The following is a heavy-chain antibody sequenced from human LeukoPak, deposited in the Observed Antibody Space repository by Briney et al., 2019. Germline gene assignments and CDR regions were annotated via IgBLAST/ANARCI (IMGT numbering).Heavy chain of an antibody. J-gene: IGHJ4*02. CDR3: ARDVVAAAGSFAY. V-gene: IGHV4-4*07. CDR1: GESINSFY. CDR2: IYSSGST. Sequence: SETLSLTCTVSGESINSFYWSWIRQPAGKGLEWIGRIYSSGSTNYSPSLKSRVTMSVDTSKNQFSLKLSSVTAADTAVYYCARDVVAAAGSFAYWGQGTQVTVSS. D-gene: IGHD6-13*01.